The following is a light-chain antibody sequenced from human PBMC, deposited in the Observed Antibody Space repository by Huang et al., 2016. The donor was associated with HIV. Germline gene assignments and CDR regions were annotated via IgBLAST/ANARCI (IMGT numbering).Light chain of an antibody. Sequence: DIRMTQSPSTLSASVGDRVTITCRASQSISSWLAWYQQKPGKAPKLLIYKASSLESGVPSRFSGSGSGTEFTLTISSLQPDDFATYYCQQYNSYSSLTFGGGTKVEIK. CDR1: QSISSW. V-gene: IGKV1-5*03. CDR3: QQYNSYSSLT. CDR2: KAS. J-gene: IGKJ4*01.